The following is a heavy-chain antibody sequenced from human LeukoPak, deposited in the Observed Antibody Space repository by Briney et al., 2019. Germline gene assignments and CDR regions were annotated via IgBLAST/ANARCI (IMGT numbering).Heavy chain of an antibody. J-gene: IGHJ6*02. D-gene: IGHD2-2*01. CDR3: ARVSGQVPAAVRNYYYYYGMDV. Sequence: GGSLSLSCAASGFTFSSYWMSWVRQAPGKGLEWVANIKQDGSEKYYVDSVKGRFTISRDNAKNSLYLQMNSLRAEDTAVYYCARVSGQVPAAVRNYYYYYGMDVWGQGTTVTVSS. CDR1: GFTFSSYW. CDR2: IKQDGSEK. V-gene: IGHV3-7*01.